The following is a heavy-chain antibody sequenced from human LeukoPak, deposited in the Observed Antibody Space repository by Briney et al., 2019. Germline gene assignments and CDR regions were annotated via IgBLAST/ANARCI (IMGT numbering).Heavy chain of an antibody. Sequence: GGSLRLSCAASGFTVSSNYMSWVRQAPGKRLEWVSVIYSGGSTYYADSVKGRFTISRDNSKSTLYIQMNSLRAEDTAVYYCARATRPRGDFDYWGQGTLVTVSS. D-gene: IGHD6-6*01. V-gene: IGHV3-53*01. CDR1: GFTVSSNY. J-gene: IGHJ4*02. CDR2: IYSGGST. CDR3: ARATRPRGDFDY.